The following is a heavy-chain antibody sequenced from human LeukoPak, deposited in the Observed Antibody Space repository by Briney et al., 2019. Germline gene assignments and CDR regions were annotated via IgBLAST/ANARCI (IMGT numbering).Heavy chain of an antibody. Sequence: PGGSLRLSCAASGFNFGIYGMHWVRQAPGKGLEWVAVMWDDGTNENYVDSVKGRFTISRDNGKKTLYLQMNSLRVEDTAVYYCARDAYWGQGTLVTVSS. CDR2: MWDDGTNE. V-gene: IGHV3-33*01. CDR1: GFNFGIYG. J-gene: IGHJ4*02. CDR3: ARDAY.